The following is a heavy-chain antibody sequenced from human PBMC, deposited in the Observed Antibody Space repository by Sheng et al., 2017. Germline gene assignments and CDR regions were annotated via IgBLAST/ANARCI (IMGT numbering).Heavy chain of an antibody. CDR2: IIPILGIA. CDR3: ARDKGRWLLHI. D-gene: IGHD3-22*01. Sequence: QVQLVQSGAEVKKPGSSVKVSCKASGGTFSSYTISWVRQAPGQGLEWMGRIIPILGIANYAQKFQGRVTITADKSTSTAYMELSSLRSEDTAVYYCARDKGRWLLHIWGQGTMVTVSS. CDR1: GGTFSSYT. V-gene: IGHV1-69*08. J-gene: IGHJ3*02.